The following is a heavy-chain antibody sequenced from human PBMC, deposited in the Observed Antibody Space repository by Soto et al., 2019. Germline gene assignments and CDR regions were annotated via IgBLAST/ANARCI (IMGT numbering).Heavy chain of an antibody. J-gene: IGHJ4*02. CDR3: ARGDRAVAAPDY. Sequence: VQLVESGGGLVQPGGSLRLSCAASGFTFSGYEMNWVRQAPGKGLEWVAVIWYDGSNKYYADSVKGRFTISRDNSKNTLYLQMNSLRAEDTAVYYCARGDRAVAAPDYWGQGTLVTVSS. CDR2: IWYDGSNK. D-gene: IGHD6-19*01. V-gene: IGHV3-33*08. CDR1: GFTFSGYE.